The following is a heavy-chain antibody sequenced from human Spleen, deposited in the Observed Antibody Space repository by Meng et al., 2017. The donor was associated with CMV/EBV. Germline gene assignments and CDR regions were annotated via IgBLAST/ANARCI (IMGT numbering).Heavy chain of an antibody. CDR2: IDWDDDK. Sequence: SGPTLVKPTQTLTLTWTFSGFSLSTSGMCVSWVRQPPGKALEWLALIDWDDDKYFSTSLKTRLTISKDTSKNRVVLAMTNMDPVDTATYYCARGRQGYAMDFWGQGTTVTVSS. V-gene: IGHV2-70*20. D-gene: IGHD1-26*01. CDR1: GFSLSTSGMC. J-gene: IGHJ6*02. CDR3: ARGRQGYAMDF.